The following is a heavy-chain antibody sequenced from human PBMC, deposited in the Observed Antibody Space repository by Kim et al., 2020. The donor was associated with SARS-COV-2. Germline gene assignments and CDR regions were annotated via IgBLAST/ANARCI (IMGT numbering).Heavy chain of an antibody. V-gene: IGHV1-69*13. CDR1: GGTFSSYA. Sequence: SVKVSCKASGGTFSSYAISWVRQAPGQGLEWMGGIIPIFGTANYAQKFQGRVTITADESTSTAYMELSSLRSEDTAVYYCARTYYYDSSGTRRRWFDPWGQGTLVTVSS. CDR2: IIPIFGTA. D-gene: IGHD3-22*01. J-gene: IGHJ5*02. CDR3: ARTYYYDSSGTRRRWFDP.